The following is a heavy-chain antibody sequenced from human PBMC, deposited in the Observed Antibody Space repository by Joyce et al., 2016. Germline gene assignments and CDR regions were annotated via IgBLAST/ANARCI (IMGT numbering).Heavy chain of an antibody. CDR2: LSSSSSYI. Sequence: EVQLVESGGGLVKPGGSLRLSCAASGFTFRSYSMRWVGLATGKGLGWVSSLSSSSSYIKYTDSGKGRFTISRDNAKNSLYLQMNSLRGEDTAVYYCARSSYTNGIFDYWGQGTLVTVSS. CDR3: ARSSYTNGIFDY. V-gene: IGHV3-21*01. J-gene: IGHJ4*02. D-gene: IGHD2-8*01. CDR1: GFTFRSYS.